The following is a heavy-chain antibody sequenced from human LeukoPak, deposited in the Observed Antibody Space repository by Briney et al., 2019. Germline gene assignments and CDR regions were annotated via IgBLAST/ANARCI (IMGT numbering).Heavy chain of an antibody. CDR2: TYYRSKWYN. V-gene: IGHV6-1*01. Sequence: SQTLSLTCAISGDSVSSNSAAWNWIRQSPSRGLEWLGRTYYRSKWYNDYAVSVKSRITINPDTSKNQFSLQLNSVTPEDTAVYCCARSDGYPTEVHYYMDVWGKGTTVTVSS. D-gene: IGHD5-24*01. J-gene: IGHJ6*03. CDR1: GDSVSSNSAA. CDR3: ARSDGYPTEVHYYMDV.